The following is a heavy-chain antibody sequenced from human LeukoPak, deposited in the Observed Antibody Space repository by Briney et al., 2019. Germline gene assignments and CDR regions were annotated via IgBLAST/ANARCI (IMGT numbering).Heavy chain of an antibody. CDR2: ISSSSSYI. CDR1: GFTFSSYS. Sequence: GGSLRLSCAASGFTFSSYSMNWVRQAPGKGLEWVSSISSSSSYIYYADSVEGRFTISRDNAKNSLYLQMNSLRAEDTAVYYCARDHLREPFDYWGQGTLVTVSS. CDR3: ARDHLREPFDY. V-gene: IGHV3-21*01. J-gene: IGHJ4*02.